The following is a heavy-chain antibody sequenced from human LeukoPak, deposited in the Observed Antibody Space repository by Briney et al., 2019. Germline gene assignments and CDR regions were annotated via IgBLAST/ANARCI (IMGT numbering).Heavy chain of an antibody. CDR2: ISSSSSYI. Sequence: GGSLRLSCAASGFTFSSYSMNWVRQAPGKGLEWVSSISSSSSYIYCADSVKGRFTISRDNAKNSLYLQMNSLRAEDTAVYYCARVSAAGALDIWGQGTMVTVSS. CDR1: GFTFSSYS. CDR3: ARVSAAGALDI. J-gene: IGHJ3*02. V-gene: IGHV3-21*01. D-gene: IGHD6-13*01.